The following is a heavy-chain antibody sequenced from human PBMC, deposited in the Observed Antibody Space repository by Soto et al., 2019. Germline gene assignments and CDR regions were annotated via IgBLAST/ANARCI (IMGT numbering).Heavy chain of an antibody. CDR1: GYTFTGYY. J-gene: IGHJ6*02. CDR2: INPRGGST. V-gene: IGHV1-46*01. CDR3: GRDRNGRAGPNSSSSLSHLDYYYYYGIDV. Sequence: GASVKVCCNASGYTFTGYYMHWVRQAPGQGLEWMGIINPRGGSTSDAQKFQGRVTLTRDTSTGTAYMELSSLRSEDTAVYYCGRDRNGRAGPNSSSSLSHLDYYYYYGIDVWGQGTTVGVS. D-gene: IGHD6-6*01.